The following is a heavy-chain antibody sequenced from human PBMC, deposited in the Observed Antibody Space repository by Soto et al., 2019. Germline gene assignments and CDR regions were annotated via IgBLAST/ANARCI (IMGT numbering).Heavy chain of an antibody. Sequence: GGSLRLSCAASGFTFSSYSMTWVRQAPGKGLEWVSSISSSSRYIYYADSVKGRFTISRDNAKNSLYLQMNSLRAEDTAVYYCARALSDYYDSSGYPSGYWGQGTLVTVSS. J-gene: IGHJ4*02. CDR2: ISSSSRYI. D-gene: IGHD3-22*01. CDR1: GFTFSSYS. V-gene: IGHV3-21*01. CDR3: ARALSDYYDSSGYPSGY.